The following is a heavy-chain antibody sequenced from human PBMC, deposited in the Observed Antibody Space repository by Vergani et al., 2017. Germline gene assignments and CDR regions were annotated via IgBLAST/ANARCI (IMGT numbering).Heavy chain of an antibody. CDR3: ARAIAIAARPVGYYYYYMDV. J-gene: IGHJ6*03. Sequence: QVQLVQSGAEVKKPGASVKVSCKASGYTFTSYGISWVRQAPGQGLEWMGWISAYNGNTNYAQKLQGRVTMTTDTSTSTAYMELRSLRSDDTAVYYCARAIAIAARPVGYYYYYMDVWGKGTTVTVSS. D-gene: IGHD6-6*01. V-gene: IGHV1-18*01. CDR1: GYTFTSYG. CDR2: ISAYNGNT.